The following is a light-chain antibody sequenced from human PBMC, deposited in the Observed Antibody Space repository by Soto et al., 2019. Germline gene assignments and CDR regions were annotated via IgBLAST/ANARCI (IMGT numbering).Light chain of an antibody. V-gene: IGKV1-39*01. CDR1: QSISTS. J-gene: IGKJ2*01. CDR3: QQSDHSPMYT. Sequence: DIKMTQSPSSLSASVGDRVSLTCRASQSISTSLNWYQQKPGIAPKLLIYAATTLQSGVPSRFRGSGSGTEFTLTISGLQPEDFATYYCQQSDHSPMYTFGEGTDLEIK. CDR2: AAT.